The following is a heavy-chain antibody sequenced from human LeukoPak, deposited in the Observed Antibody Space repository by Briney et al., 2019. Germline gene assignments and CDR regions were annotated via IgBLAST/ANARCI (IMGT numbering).Heavy chain of an antibody. D-gene: IGHD6-25*01. Sequence: PSETLSLTCTVSGGSISSYYWSWIRQPPGKGLEWIGEINHSGSTNYNPSLKSRVTISVDTSKNQFSLKLSSVTAADTAVYYCARTRRRALLDYWGQGTLVTVSS. V-gene: IGHV4-34*01. J-gene: IGHJ4*02. CDR2: INHSGST. CDR1: GGSISSYY. CDR3: ARTRRRALLDY.